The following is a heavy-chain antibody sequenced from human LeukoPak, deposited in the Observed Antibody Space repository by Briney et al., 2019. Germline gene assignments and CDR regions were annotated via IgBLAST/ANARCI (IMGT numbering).Heavy chain of an antibody. Sequence: SETLSLTCTVSGGSVSSGSYYWSWIRQPPGKGLEWIGYIYYSGSTNYNPSLKSRVTISVDTSKNQFSLKLSSVTAADTAVYYCARMIVGAHSDYWGQGTLVTVPS. CDR3: ARMIVGAHSDY. D-gene: IGHD1-26*01. V-gene: IGHV4-61*01. CDR1: GGSVSSGSYY. J-gene: IGHJ4*02. CDR2: IYYSGST.